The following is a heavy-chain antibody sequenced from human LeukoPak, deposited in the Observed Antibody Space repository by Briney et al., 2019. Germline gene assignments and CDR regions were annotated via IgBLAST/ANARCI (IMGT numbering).Heavy chain of an antibody. CDR2: VSYSGST. Sequence: SEILSLTCTVSGGAISSNYWSWIRQPPGKGPEWVGYVSYSGSTNYNPSLKSRVTISVDTFKNQFSLKLRSVTAADTALYYCARDSDYSKAYDIWGPGTMVTVSS. J-gene: IGHJ3*02. CDR1: GGAISSNY. CDR3: ARDSDYSKAYDI. D-gene: IGHD2-15*01. V-gene: IGHV4-59*01.